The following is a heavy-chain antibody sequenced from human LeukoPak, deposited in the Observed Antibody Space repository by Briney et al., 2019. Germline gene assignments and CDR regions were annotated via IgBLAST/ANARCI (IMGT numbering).Heavy chain of an antibody. V-gene: IGHV3-23*01. CDR3: AKYSSGWCFEY. D-gene: IGHD6-19*01. J-gene: IGHJ4*02. CDR1: GFTFSSYA. CDR2: ISASGGST. Sequence: TGGSLRLSCAASGFTFSSYAMSWVRQAPGKGLEWVSGISASGGSTYYADSVKGRFTISRDNSKNTLYLQMNSLRTEDTAVYYCAKYSSGWCFEYWGQRTLVTVSS.